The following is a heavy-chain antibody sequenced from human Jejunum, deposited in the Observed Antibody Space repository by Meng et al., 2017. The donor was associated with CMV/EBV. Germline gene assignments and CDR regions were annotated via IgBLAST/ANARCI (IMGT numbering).Heavy chain of an antibody. CDR2: IYTSGST. D-gene: IGHD1-26*01. CDR1: AGPIRGYY. CDR3: ARESGSYYWFDP. Sequence: QVLLRDSGSGLVKSSEPLSLTSFVSAGPIRGYYWSWIRQPAGKGLEWIGRIYTSGSTHYNPSLKSRLTMSVDLAKNQISLKLSSVTAADTAVYYCARESGSYYWFDPWGQGTLVTVSS. V-gene: IGHV4-4*07. J-gene: IGHJ5*02.